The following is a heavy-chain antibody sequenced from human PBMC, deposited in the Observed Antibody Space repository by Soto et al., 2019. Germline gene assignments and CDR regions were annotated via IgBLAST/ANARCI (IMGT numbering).Heavy chain of an antibody. J-gene: IGHJ4*02. Sequence: SETLSLTCAVSGGSISSGGYSWSWVRQPPGKGLEWIGYIYHSGSTYYNPSLKSRVTISVDRSKNQFSLKLSSVTAADTAVYYCARARGDYYDSSGYFFDYWGQGTLVTVSS. V-gene: IGHV4-30-2*01. CDR1: GGSISSGGYS. CDR2: IYHSGST. CDR3: ARARGDYYDSSGYFFDY. D-gene: IGHD3-22*01.